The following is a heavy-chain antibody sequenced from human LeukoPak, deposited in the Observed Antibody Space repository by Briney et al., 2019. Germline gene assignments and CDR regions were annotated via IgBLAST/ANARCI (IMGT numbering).Heavy chain of an antibody. V-gene: IGHV3-74*01. CDR2: INSDGSTT. CDR3: ARDGGINDY. CDR1: GFNFNSYW. J-gene: IGHJ4*02. Sequence: GGSLRLSCATSGFNFNSYWIHWVRQAPGKGLVWVSRINSDGSTTNYADSVKGRFTISRDNAKNTVYLQMNSLRPEDTGVFYCARDGGINDYWGQGTLVTVSS. D-gene: IGHD1-14*01.